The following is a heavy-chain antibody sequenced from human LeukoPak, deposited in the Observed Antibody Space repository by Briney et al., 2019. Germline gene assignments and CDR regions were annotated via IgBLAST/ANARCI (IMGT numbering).Heavy chain of an antibody. D-gene: IGHD3-22*01. CDR1: GGTFSSYA. Sequence: SVKVSCKASGGTFSSYAISWVRQAPGQGLEWMGGIIPIFGTANYAQKFQGRVTITADKSTSTAYMELSSLRSEDTAVYYCARDSSGYSDAFDIWGQGTMVTVSS. J-gene: IGHJ3*02. V-gene: IGHV1-69*06. CDR2: IIPIFGTA. CDR3: ARDSSGYSDAFDI.